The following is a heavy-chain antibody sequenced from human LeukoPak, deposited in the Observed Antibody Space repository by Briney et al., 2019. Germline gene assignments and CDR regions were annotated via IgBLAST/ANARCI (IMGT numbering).Heavy chain of an antibody. CDR1: GDSLSGYH. CDR2: IYVSGNT. V-gene: IGHV4-4*07. J-gene: IGHJ3*02. Sequence: SETLSLTCSVSGDSLSGYHWSWIRQSAGKGLELIGRIYVSGNTNYNPSLKSRVTMAVDTSKNQSSLSLNSVTAADTAVYYCARGDLRRDGFNYPLDIWGQGTMVTVSS. CDR3: ARGDLRRDGFNYPLDI. D-gene: IGHD5-24*01.